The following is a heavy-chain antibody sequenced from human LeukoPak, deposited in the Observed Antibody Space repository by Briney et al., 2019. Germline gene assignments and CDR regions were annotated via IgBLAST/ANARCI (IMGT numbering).Heavy chain of an antibody. CDR3: ARARSDLFDY. CDR1: GFTFTKYD. J-gene: IGHJ4*02. V-gene: IGHV3-23*01. Sequence: GGSLRLSCAASGFTFTKYDMSWVRQAPGKGLEWVSSISAAGDVTVHADSVRGRFTISRDNSKNTLYLQMNSLRAEDTAVYYCARARSDLFDYWGQGTLVTVSS. CDR2: ISAAGDVT.